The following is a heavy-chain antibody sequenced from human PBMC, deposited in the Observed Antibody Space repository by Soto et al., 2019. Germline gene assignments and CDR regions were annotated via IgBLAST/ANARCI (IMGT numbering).Heavy chain of an antibody. CDR3: AKAWRQWLVPGSY. CDR1: GFTFSSYA. Sequence: EVQLLESGGGLVQPGGSLRLSCAASGFTFSSYAMSWVRQAPGKGLEWVSAISGSGGSTYYADSVKGRFTISRDNYKNTLYLQMNSLRAEDTAVYYCAKAWRQWLVPGSYWGQGTLVTVSS. J-gene: IGHJ4*02. D-gene: IGHD6-19*01. V-gene: IGHV3-23*01. CDR2: ISGSGGST.